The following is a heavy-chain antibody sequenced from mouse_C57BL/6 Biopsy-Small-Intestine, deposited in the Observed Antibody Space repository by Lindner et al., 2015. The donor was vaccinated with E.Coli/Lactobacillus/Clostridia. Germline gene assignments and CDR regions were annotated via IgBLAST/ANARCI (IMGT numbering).Heavy chain of an antibody. J-gene: IGHJ1*03. CDR2: IYPGSGNT. Sequence: VQLQESGPELVKPGASVKISCKASGYSFTNYYIHWVKQRPGQGLEWIGWIYPGSGNTKYNEKFKGKATLTADTSSSTAYMQPSSLTSEDSAVYYCARGSIYDGYYWYFDVWGTGTTVTVSS. CDR1: GYSFTNYY. D-gene: IGHD2-3*01. V-gene: IGHV1-66*01. CDR3: ARGSIYDGYYWYFDV.